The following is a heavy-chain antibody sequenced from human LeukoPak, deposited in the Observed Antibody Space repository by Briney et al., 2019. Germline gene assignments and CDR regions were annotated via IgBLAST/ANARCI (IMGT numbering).Heavy chain of an antibody. J-gene: IGHJ4*02. D-gene: IGHD5-12*01. V-gene: IGHV3-9*01. Sequence: GGSLRLSCAASGFTFDDYAMHGVRQAPGKGLEWVSGISWNSGSIAYADSVKGRFTISRDNAKNSLYLQMNSLRAEDTALYYCAKDFGRSAYDRPFDYWGQGTLVTVSS. CDR1: GFTFDDYA. CDR2: ISWNSGSI. CDR3: AKDFGRSAYDRPFDY.